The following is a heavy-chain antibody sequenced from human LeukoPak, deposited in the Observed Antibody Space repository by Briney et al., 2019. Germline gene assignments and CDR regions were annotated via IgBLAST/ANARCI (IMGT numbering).Heavy chain of an antibody. CDR3: ARGLVDAFDI. CDR1: GGSLSSYY. J-gene: IGHJ3*02. Sequence: SETLSLTCTDSGGSLSSYYWSWIRQPPGKGLEWIGYIYYSGSTNYNPSLKSRVTISVDTSKNQFSLKLSSVTAADTAVYYCARGLVDAFDIWGQGTMATVSS. V-gene: IGHV4-59*01. CDR2: IYYSGST.